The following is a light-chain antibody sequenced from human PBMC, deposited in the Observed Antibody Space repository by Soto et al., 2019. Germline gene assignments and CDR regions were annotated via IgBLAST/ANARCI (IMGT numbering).Light chain of an antibody. CDR3: AAWDDSLNEV. J-gene: IGLJ1*01. Sequence: VLTQAPSASGTPGQRATISCSGSSSNIGTNTVNWYQQLPGTAPKLLIYSNNQRPSGVPYRFSGSKSGTSASLAISGLQSEDEADYYCAAWDDSLNEVFGTRTKVTVL. CDR2: SNN. CDR1: SSNIGTNT. V-gene: IGLV1-44*01.